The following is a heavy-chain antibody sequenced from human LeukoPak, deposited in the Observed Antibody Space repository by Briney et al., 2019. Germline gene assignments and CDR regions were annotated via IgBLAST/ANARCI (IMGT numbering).Heavy chain of an antibody. Sequence: NTSGTLSLTCAVSSGSISSSNWWSWVRQPPGKGLEWIGQINLGGNTNYNPSLKSRVAMSLDKSENQFSLKLSSVTAADTAVYYCANAVLDAFDIWGQGTMVTVSS. J-gene: IGHJ3*02. CDR3: ANAVLDAFDI. CDR2: INLGGNT. V-gene: IGHV4-4*02. D-gene: IGHD4/OR15-4a*01. CDR1: SGSISSSNW.